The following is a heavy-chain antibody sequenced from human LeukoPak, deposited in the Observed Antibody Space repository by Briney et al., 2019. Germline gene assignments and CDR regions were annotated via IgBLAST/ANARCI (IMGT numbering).Heavy chain of an antibody. J-gene: IGHJ6*03. V-gene: IGHV1-2*02. CDR3: AKAYSSGRGLGYYYYYMDV. CDR1: GYTFTGYY. Sequence: ASVKVSCKASGYTFTGYYMHWVRQAPGQGLEWMGWINPNSGGTNYAQKFRGRVTITADKSTSTAYMELSSLRSEDTAVYYCAKAYSSGRGLGYYYYYMDVWGKGTTVTVSS. CDR2: INPNSGGT. D-gene: IGHD6-19*01.